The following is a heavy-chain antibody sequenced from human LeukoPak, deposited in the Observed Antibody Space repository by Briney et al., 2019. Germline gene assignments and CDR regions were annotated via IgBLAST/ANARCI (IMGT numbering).Heavy chain of an antibody. Sequence: GGSLRLSCAASGFTFSSFPMTWVRQAPGKGPEWVSAILDSGAETHYADSVKGRFTISRDNSKNMVHLQMNSLRVEDTAVYYCAKRLFSSGWSAFDIWGQGTMVTVSS. D-gene: IGHD6-19*01. V-gene: IGHV3-23*01. CDR1: GFTFSSFP. CDR2: ILDSGAET. CDR3: AKRLFSSGWSAFDI. J-gene: IGHJ3*02.